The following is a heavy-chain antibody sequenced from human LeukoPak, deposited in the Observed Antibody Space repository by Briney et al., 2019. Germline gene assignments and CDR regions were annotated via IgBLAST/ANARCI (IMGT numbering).Heavy chain of an antibody. Sequence: GESPKISCKGSGYSFTSYWIGWVRQMPGKGLEWMGITYPGDSDTRYSPSFQGQVTISADKSISTAYLQWSSLKASDTAMYYCASIIVAAAGRGYYYYGMDVWGQGITVTVSS. V-gene: IGHV5-51*01. CDR3: ASIIVAAAGRGYYYYGMDV. CDR2: TYPGDSDT. D-gene: IGHD6-13*01. CDR1: GYSFTSYW. J-gene: IGHJ6*02.